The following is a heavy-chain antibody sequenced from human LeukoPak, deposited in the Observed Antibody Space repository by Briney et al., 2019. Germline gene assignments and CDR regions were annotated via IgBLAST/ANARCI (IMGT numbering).Heavy chain of an antibody. CDR1: GFTFTSSA. CDR2: IVVGSGNT. V-gene: IGHV1-58*01. J-gene: IGHJ4*02. CDR3: AAEATRGPFDY. Sequence: SVKVSCKASGFTFTSSAEQWVRQARGQRLEWIGWIVVGSGNTNYAQKFQERVTITRDMSTSTAYMELSSLRSEDTAVYYCAAEATRGPFDYGGRGPLVTVSS. D-gene: IGHD1/OR15-1a*01.